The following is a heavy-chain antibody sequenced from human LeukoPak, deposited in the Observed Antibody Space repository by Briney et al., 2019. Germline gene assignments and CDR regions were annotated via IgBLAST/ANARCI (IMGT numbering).Heavy chain of an antibody. Sequence: PSETLSLTCAVSGYSISSGYYWGWIRQPPGKGLEWIGSIYHSGSTYYNPSLKSRVTISVDTSKNQFSLKLSSVTAADTAVYYCARHFKKNGYNYYFDYWGQGTLVTVSS. CDR3: ARHFKKNGYNYYFDY. D-gene: IGHD5-24*01. CDR2: IYHSGST. J-gene: IGHJ4*02. V-gene: IGHV4-38-2*01. CDR1: GYSISSGYY.